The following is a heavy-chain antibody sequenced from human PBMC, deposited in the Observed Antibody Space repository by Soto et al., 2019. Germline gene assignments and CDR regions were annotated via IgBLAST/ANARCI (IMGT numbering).Heavy chain of an antibody. CDR3: ARGRYSYGYFPDY. CDR2: INHSGST. D-gene: IGHD5-18*01. Sequence: SETLSLTCAVYGGSFSGYYWSWIRQPPGKGLEWIGEINHSGSTNYNPSLKSRVTISVDTSKNQFSLKLSSVTAADTAVYYCARGRYSYGYFPDYWGQGTLVTVSS. CDR1: GGSFSGYY. V-gene: IGHV4-34*01. J-gene: IGHJ4*02.